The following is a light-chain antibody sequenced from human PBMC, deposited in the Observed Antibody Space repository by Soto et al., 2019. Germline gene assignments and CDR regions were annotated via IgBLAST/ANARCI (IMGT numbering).Light chain of an antibody. CDR3: SSYTSSSTPLV. J-gene: IGLJ3*02. CDR1: SSDVGGYNY. Sequence: QSALTQPASVSGSPGQSITISCPGTSSDVGGYNYVSWYQQHPGQAPKLMIYDVTKRPSGVSTRFSGSKSGNTASLTISGLQAEDEAEYYSSSYTSSSTPLVFGGGTKLTVL. V-gene: IGLV2-14*01. CDR2: DVT.